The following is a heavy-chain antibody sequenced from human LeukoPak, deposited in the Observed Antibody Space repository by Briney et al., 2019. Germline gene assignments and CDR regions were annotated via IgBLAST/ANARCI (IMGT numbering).Heavy chain of an antibody. Sequence: ASVKVSCKASGYTFTGYFMHWVRQAPGQGLEWMGWINPNSGVTVYAQTFQGRVTTTRDTSISTAYMDLSRLRSDDTAVYYCARRSDYCSSTSCSNYYYYGLDIWGHGTPGTLSS. CDR2: INPNSGVT. CDR3: ARRSDYCSSTSCSNYYYYGLDI. D-gene: IGHD2-2*01. V-gene: IGHV1-2*02. J-gene: IGHJ6*02. CDR1: GYTFTGYF.